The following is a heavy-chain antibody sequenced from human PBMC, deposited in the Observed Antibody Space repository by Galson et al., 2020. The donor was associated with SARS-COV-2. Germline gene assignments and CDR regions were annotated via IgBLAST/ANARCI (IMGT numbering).Heavy chain of an antibody. CDR3: ARYSSRMEGTYGMDV. V-gene: IGHV4-59*01. J-gene: IGHJ6*02. Sequence: SETLSLTCTVSGGSISSYYWSWIRQPPGKGLEWIGYIYYSGSTNYNPSLKSRVTISVDTSKNQFSLKLSSVTAADTAVYYCARYSSRMEGTYGMDVWGQGTTVTVSS. CDR2: IYYSGST. CDR1: GGSISSYY. D-gene: IGHD6-13*01.